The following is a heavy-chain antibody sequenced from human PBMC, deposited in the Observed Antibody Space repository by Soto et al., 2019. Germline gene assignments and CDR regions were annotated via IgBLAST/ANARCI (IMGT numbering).Heavy chain of an antibody. CDR2: ISWNSGNI. Sequence: HPGGSLRLSCAASGFTFDDYAMHWVRQAPGKGLDWVSYISWNSGNIGYADSVKGRFSISRDNAKKSLYLQMNSLRAEDTAVYYCAKGWTGYFDGGMDVWGQGTTVTVSS. J-gene: IGHJ6*02. V-gene: IGHV3-9*01. CDR3: AKGWTGYFDGGMDV. D-gene: IGHD3-9*01. CDR1: GFTFDDYA.